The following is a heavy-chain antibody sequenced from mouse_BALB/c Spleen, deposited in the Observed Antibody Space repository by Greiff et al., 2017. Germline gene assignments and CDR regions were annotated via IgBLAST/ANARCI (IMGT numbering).Heavy chain of an antibody. V-gene: IGHV2-9*02. CDR3: ARGPIYDGYYYAMDY. Sequence: VKLQESGPGLVAPSQSLSITCTVSGFSLTSYGVHWVRQPPGKGLEWLGVIWAGGSTNYNSALMSRLSISKDNSKSQVFLKMNSLQTDDTAMYYCARGPIYDGYYYAMDYWGQGTSVTVSS. CDR1: GFSLTSYG. J-gene: IGHJ4*01. CDR2: IWAGGST. D-gene: IGHD2-3*01.